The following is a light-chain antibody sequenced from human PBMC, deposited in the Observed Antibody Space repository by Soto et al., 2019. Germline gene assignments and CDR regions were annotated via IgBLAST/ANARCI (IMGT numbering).Light chain of an antibody. CDR3: QQYDNRPSIT. J-gene: IGKJ5*01. CDR2: DAS. V-gene: IGKV1-33*01. Sequence: DIQMTQSPSSLSASVGDRVTITCQASQDISNYLNWYQQKPGQAPKLLIYDASNLETGVTTRFSGSGSGTEFTFTISILQPEDNATDYYQQYDNRPSITFGQGTKVEIK. CDR1: QDISNY.